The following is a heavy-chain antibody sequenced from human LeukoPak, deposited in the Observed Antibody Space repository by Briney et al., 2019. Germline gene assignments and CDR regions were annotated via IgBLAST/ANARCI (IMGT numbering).Heavy chain of an antibody. CDR3: ARAGDFASSFNY. V-gene: IGHV4-39*01. CDR1: GGSVSSSSYY. J-gene: IGHJ4*02. CDR2: ISYSGST. Sequence: SETLSLTCSVSGGSVSSSSYYWGWIRQPPGKALEWIGTISYSGSTHYNPSLKSRVTISVDTSKNQFSLKVRSVTAADTAVYYCARAGDFASSFNYWGQGTLVTVSS. D-gene: IGHD2-21*02.